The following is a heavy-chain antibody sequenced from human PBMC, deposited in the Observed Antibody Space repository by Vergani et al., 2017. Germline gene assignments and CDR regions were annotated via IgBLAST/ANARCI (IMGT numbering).Heavy chain of an antibody. CDR1: GYTFTSYD. CDR3: ARAAMKFFYYYYYMDV. Sequence: QVQLVQSGAEVKKPGASVKVSCKASGYTFTSYDINWVRQATGQGLEWMGWMNPNSGNTGYAQKFQGRVTMTRNTSISTAYMELSSLRSGDTAVYYCARAAMKFFYYYYYMDVWGKGTTVTVSS. D-gene: IGHD3-3*01. V-gene: IGHV1-8*01. J-gene: IGHJ6*03. CDR2: MNPNSGNT.